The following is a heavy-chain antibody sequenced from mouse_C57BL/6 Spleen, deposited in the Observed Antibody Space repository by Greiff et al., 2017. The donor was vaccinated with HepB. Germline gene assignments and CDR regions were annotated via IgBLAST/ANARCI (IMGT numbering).Heavy chain of an antibody. D-gene: IGHD2-1*01. CDR3: ASAPFYYGNYGVAY. J-gene: IGHJ3*01. CDR2: IDPSDSYT. Sequence: QVQLQQPGAELVMPGASVKLSCKASGYTFTSYWMHWVKQRPGQGLEWIGEIDPSDSYTNYNQKFKGKSTLTVDKSSSTAYMQLSSLTSEYSAVYYCASAPFYYGNYGVAYWGQGTLVTVSA. V-gene: IGHV1-69*01. CDR1: GYTFTSYW.